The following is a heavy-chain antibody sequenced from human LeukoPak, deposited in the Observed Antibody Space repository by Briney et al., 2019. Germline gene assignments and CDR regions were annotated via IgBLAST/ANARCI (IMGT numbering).Heavy chain of an antibody. CDR1: GVSITSGDHY. D-gene: IGHD3-22*01. Sequence: SETLSLTCTVSGVSITSGDHYWSWIRQPPGKGLEWIGYIYFGGGASYNPSLKSRVTISIDTSKNQFSLKLSSVTAADTAVYYCARVRPDYDSSGYPDCWGQGTLVTVSS. V-gene: IGHV4-30-4*01. CDR3: ARVRPDYDSSGYPDC. J-gene: IGHJ4*02. CDR2: IYFGGGA.